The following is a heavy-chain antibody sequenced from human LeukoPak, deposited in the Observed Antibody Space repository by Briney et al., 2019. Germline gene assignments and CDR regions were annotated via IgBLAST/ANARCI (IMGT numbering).Heavy chain of an antibody. V-gene: IGHV1-58*02. CDR2: IVVSSGYR. Sequence: ASVKVSCKTSGFTFGTSTMQWVRQAPGQGLEWIGWIVVSSGYREYAQKLQERVTITTVMSTSTSYLELRSLEFEDTAVYYCAAERYEGHCCWFDPWGQGTLVTVSS. D-gene: IGHD1-14*01. CDR3: AAERYEGHCCWFDP. CDR1: GFTFGTST. J-gene: IGHJ5*02.